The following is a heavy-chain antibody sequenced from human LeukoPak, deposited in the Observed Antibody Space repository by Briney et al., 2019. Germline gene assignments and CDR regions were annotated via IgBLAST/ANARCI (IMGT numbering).Heavy chain of an antibody. D-gene: IGHD6-19*01. V-gene: IGHV3-23*01. Sequence: PGGSLRLSCAASGFTFSIYAMNWVRQAPGKGLEWVSAISGSGGSTNYADSVKGRFTISRDNSKDTLYLQMNSLRAEDTAVYYCAKSRSGWYLFDYWGQGTLVTVSS. J-gene: IGHJ4*02. CDR2: ISGSGGST. CDR3: AKSRSGWYLFDY. CDR1: GFTFSIYA.